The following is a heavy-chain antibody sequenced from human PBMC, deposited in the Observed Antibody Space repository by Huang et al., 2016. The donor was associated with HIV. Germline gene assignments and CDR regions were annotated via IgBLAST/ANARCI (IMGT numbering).Heavy chain of an antibody. J-gene: IGHJ6*03. CDR2: ISVYNGNT. CDR3: ARGGGIQLWLLGYYYMDV. CDR1: GYTFSSLG. Sequence: QVQLVQSGAEVKKPGASVKVSCKASGYTFSSLGISWVRQAPGQGLEWGGWISVYNGNTKLAQKFQGRLTMTTDTSTSTAYMELRSLRSDDTAVYYCARGGGIQLWLLGYYYMDVWGNGTTVTVSS. V-gene: IGHV1-18*01. D-gene: IGHD5-18*01.